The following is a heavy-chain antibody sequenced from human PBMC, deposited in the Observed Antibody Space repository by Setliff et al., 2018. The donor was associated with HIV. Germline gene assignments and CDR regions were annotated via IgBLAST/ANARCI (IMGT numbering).Heavy chain of an antibody. CDR1: GGSVSGHY. V-gene: IGHV4-34*01. J-gene: IGHJ4*02. CDR3: AREPDY. CDR2: IDDSVSI. Sequence: SETLSRTCAVYGGSVSGHYWGWFRQPPEKGLEWIGEIDDSVSIIYNPSLQSRVTMSVDTSKNQFSLKVRSLTAADTAVYFCAREPDYWSQGTLVTVSS.